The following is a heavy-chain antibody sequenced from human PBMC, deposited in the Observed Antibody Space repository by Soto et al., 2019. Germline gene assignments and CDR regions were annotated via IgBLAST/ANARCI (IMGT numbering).Heavy chain of an antibody. Sequence: SETLSLTYTVSGGSISSYYWSWIRQPPGKGLEWIGYIYYSGSTNYNPSLKSRVTISVDTSKNQFSLKLSSVTAADTAVYYCARARRFLEWLLFDYWGQGTLVTVSS. CDR1: GGSISSYY. D-gene: IGHD3-3*01. CDR2: IYYSGST. CDR3: ARARRFLEWLLFDY. J-gene: IGHJ4*02. V-gene: IGHV4-59*01.